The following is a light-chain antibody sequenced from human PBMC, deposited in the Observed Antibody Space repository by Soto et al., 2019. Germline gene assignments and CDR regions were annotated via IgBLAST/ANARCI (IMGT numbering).Light chain of an antibody. V-gene: IGKV3-20*01. CDR1: QSVRDSY. Sequence: EIVLTQSPGTLSLSPGERAALSCRASQSVRDSYLAWYQQKPGQAPSLLIYDTSTRATGIPDRFIGTGSGTDFALTISRVEPEDFAMYFCQQYGSSPGTFGQGTKVDI. CDR3: QQYGSSPGT. J-gene: IGKJ1*01. CDR2: DTS.